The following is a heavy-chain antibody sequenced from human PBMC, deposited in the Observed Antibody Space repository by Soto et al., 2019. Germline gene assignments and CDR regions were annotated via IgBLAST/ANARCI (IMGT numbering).Heavy chain of an antibody. V-gene: IGHV1-18*01. CDR2: ISAYNGNT. CDR1: GYTFTSYV. D-gene: IGHD4-4*01. J-gene: IGHJ6*03. CDR3: ARSAGSAVTLYYYYMDV. Sequence: GASVKVSCKASGYTFTSYVISWVRQAPGQGLEWMGWISAYNGNTNYAQKLQGRVTMTTDTSTSTAYMELRSLRSDDTAVYYCARSAGSAVTLYYYYMDVWGKGTTVTVSS.